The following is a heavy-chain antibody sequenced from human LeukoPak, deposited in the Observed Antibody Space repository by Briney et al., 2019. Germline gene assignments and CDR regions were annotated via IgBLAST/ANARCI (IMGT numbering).Heavy chain of an antibody. J-gene: IGHJ3*02. Sequence: PGGSLRLSCAASGFTFSNYEMYWIRQAPGKGLEWVSYISRSSDAKYYADSVKGRFTISRDNAKNSLYLQMNTLRTEDTALYYCAGDPFYGLDVFDIWGQGTMVTVSS. CDR2: ISRSSDAK. CDR1: GFTFSNYE. D-gene: IGHD2/OR15-2a*01. CDR3: AGDPFYGLDVFDI. V-gene: IGHV3-48*03.